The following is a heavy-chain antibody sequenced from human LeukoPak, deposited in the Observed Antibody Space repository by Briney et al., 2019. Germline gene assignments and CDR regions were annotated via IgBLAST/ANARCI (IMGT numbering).Heavy chain of an antibody. J-gene: IGHJ4*02. CDR1: GGSITTYY. CDR2: IYYTGNT. V-gene: IGHV4-59*01. D-gene: IGHD2-21*02. Sequence: SETLSLTCAVPGGSITTYYWTWIRQPPGHALEWIGYIYYTGNTKYNPSLESRVTMSIDTSKNEFSLKIYSVNAADTAVYFCASGSVVTALDQWGQGTLVTVSS. CDR3: ASGSVVTALDQ.